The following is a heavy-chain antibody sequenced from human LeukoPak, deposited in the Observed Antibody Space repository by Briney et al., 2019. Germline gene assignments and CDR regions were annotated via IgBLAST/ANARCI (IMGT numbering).Heavy chain of an antibody. CDR1: GYTFTSYA. D-gene: IGHD3-3*01. Sequence: SVKVSCKASGYTFTSYAMNWVRQAPGQGLEWMGWINTNTGNPTYAQGFTGRFVFSLDTSVSTAYLQISSLKAEDTAVYYCARGYYDFWSGYYWPYYYYGMDVWGQGTTVTVSS. J-gene: IGHJ6*02. CDR2: INTNTGNP. CDR3: ARGYYDFWSGYYWPYYYYGMDV. V-gene: IGHV7-4-1*02.